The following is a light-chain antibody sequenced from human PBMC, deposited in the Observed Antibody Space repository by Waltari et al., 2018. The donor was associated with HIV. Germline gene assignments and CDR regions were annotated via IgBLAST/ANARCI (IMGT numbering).Light chain of an antibody. Sequence: QSVLTQPASVSASPGQSISIPCSGTYADVGGFHFVSWYQQYAGKAPTVILYEVSKRPSGIPGRFSGSKSGNTASLTIAGLQPGDEADYYCSSYMVNNGLVFGGGTRVTVL. CDR2: EVS. CDR1: YADVGGFHF. V-gene: IGLV2-14*03. CDR3: SSYMVNNGLV. J-gene: IGLJ2*01.